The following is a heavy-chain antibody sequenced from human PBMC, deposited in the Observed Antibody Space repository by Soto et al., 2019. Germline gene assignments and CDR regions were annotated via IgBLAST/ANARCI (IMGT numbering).Heavy chain of an antibody. D-gene: IGHD3-10*01. CDR2: IYYSGST. Sequence: SETLSLTCTVSGGSISSGGYYWSWIRQHPGKGLEWIGYIYYSGSTYYNPSLKSRVTISVDTSKNQLSLKLSSVTAADTAVYYCARANYYGSGSYYPAHYYFDYWGQGTLVTVSS. CDR3: ARANYYGSGSYYPAHYYFDY. V-gene: IGHV4-31*03. J-gene: IGHJ4*02. CDR1: GGSISSGGYY.